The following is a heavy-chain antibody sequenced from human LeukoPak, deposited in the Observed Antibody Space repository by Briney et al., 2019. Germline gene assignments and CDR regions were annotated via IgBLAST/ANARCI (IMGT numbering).Heavy chain of an antibody. CDR3: SRGSKYAFDY. Sequence: GGSQRLSCAASGFTVSSNYMSWVRQAPGKGLEWVSAITGSGGSTFYADSVKGRFTISRDNSENTLYLQMNSLRDEDTAVYYSSRGSKYAFDYWGQGTLVTVSS. CDR1: GFTVSSNY. V-gene: IGHV3-23*01. CDR2: ITGSGGST. D-gene: IGHD2-8*01. J-gene: IGHJ4*02.